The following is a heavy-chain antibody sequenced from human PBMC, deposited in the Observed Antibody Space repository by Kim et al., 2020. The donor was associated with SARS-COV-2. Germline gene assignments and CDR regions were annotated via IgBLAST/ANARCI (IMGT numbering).Heavy chain of an antibody. V-gene: IGHV4-31*03. D-gene: IGHD3-10*01. J-gene: IGHJ1*01. Sequence: SETLSLTCTVSGASINSGHYYWSWTRHHAGKGLEWIGYIYSNGTTYHNPSLKTRVTISRDTSKNQFSLKLISVTAADTAIYFCARNRGMRGALLDHWGQG. CDR1: GASINSGHYY. CDR3: ARNRGMRGALLDH. CDR2: IYSNGTT.